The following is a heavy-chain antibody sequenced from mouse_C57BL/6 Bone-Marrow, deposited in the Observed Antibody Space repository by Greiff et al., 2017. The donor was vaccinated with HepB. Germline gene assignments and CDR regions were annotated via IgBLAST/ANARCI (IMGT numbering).Heavy chain of an antibody. CDR3: TRGPSTMTFAY. Sequence: EVQGVESGEGLVKPGGSLKLSCAASGFTFSSYAMSWVRQTPEKRLEWVAYISSGGDYIYYADTVKGRFTISRDNAKNTRYLQMSSLKSEDTAMYYCTRGPSTMTFAYWGQGTLVTVSA. V-gene: IGHV5-9-1*02. CDR1: GFTFSSYA. J-gene: IGHJ3*01. CDR2: ISSGGDYI. D-gene: IGHD2-4*01.